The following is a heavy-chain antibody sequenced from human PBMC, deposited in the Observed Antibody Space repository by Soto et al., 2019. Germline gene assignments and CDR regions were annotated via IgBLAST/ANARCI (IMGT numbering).Heavy chain of an antibody. V-gene: IGHV4-31*03. D-gene: IGHD5-12*01. CDR2: IYYSGST. Sequence: SETLSLTCTVSGGSISSGGYYWSWIRQHPGKGLEWNGYIYYSGSTYYNPSLKSRVTISVDTSKNQFSLKLSSVTAADTAVYYCARVSGYSGYDFYFDYWGQGTLVTVSS. CDR3: ARVSGYSGYDFYFDY. J-gene: IGHJ4*02. CDR1: GGSISSGGYY.